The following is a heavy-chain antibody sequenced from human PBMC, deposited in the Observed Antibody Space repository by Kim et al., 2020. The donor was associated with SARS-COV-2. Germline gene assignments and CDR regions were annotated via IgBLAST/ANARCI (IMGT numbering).Heavy chain of an antibody. CDR1: GFTFSSYW. CDR2: INSDGSST. Sequence: GGSLRLSCAASGFTFSSYWMHWVRQAPGKGLVWVSRINSDGSSTSYADSVKGRFTISRDNAKNTLYLQMNSLRAEDTAVYYCAREESPSHGSSWYWLGISPPWNAFDYWGQGTLVTVSS. J-gene: IGHJ4*02. D-gene: IGHD6-13*01. CDR3: AREESPSHGSSWYWLGISPPWNAFDY. V-gene: IGHV3-74*01.